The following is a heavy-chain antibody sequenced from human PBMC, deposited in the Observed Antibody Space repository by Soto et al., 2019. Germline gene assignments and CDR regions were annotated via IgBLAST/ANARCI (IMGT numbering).Heavy chain of an antibody. V-gene: IGHV3-30*18. J-gene: IGHJ4*02. D-gene: IGHD1-26*01. CDR1: GFTFSSYG. CDR3: TKEGGLSGSYYISSSYYFDY. CDR2: ISYDGSNT. Sequence: GGSLRLSCVASGFTFSSYGMHWVRQAPGKGLEWVAIISYDGSNTYYADYVKGRFTISRDNSKNTLYLQMNSLRAEDTSVYYCTKEGGLSGSYYISSSYYFDYWGQGT.